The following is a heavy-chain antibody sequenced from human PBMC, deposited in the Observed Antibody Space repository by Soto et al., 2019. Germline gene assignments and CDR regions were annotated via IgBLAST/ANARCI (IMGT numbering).Heavy chain of an antibody. CDR2: INGYTGNT. V-gene: IGHV1-18*01. J-gene: IGHJ6*02. CDR3: ARSWVTEKGGMAV. D-gene: IGHD3-16*01. CDR1: GYTFTSYG. Sequence: QVQLVQSGAEVKKPGASVKVSCKASGYTFTSYGFSWVRQAPGQGLEWMGWINGYTGNTHYAQKFQGRDTMTTDTPTSTAYMERWTQISDDTAVYYCARSWVTEKGGMAVWGQGTTVAVS.